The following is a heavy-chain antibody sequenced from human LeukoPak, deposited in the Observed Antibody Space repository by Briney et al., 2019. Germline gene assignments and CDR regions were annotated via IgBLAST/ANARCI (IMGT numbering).Heavy chain of an antibody. Sequence: ASVKVSCKASGYTFTGYYMHWVRQAPGQGLEWMGWINPNSGGTNYAQEFQGRVTMTRDTSISTAYMELSRLRSDDTAVYYCARLDSVVAATPFDYWGQGTLVTVSS. CDR3: ARLDSVVAATPFDY. D-gene: IGHD2-15*01. V-gene: IGHV1-2*02. CDR2: INPNSGGT. CDR1: GYTFTGYY. J-gene: IGHJ4*02.